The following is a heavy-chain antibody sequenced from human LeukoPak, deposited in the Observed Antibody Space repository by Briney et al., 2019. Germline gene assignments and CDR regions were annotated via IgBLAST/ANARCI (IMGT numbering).Heavy chain of an antibody. Sequence: GGSLRLSCAASGFTFSSYSMNWVRQAPGKGLEWVSSISSSSGYIYYVDSVKGRFTISRDNAKNSLYLQMNSLRAEDTAVYYCARVGTLGFDYWGQGTLVTVSS. CDR3: ARVGTLGFDY. D-gene: IGHD1-14*01. J-gene: IGHJ4*02. V-gene: IGHV3-21*01. CDR2: ISSSSGYI. CDR1: GFTFSSYS.